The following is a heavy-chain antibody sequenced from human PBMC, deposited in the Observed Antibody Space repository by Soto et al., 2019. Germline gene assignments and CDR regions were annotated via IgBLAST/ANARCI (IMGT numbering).Heavy chain of an antibody. J-gene: IGHJ3*02. D-gene: IGHD3-22*01. CDR1: GGSISSIDFY. CDR2: VYFRGNT. CDR3: AREGGSYDSGGYLIRCAFDI. V-gene: IGHV4-31*03. Sequence: QVHLQESGPGLLKPSQTLSLTCTVSGGSISSIDFYWTWIRQPPGKGLEWIGNVYFRGNTYYSPSLEGRISISVDTSKNQFSLTLSSVTAADTAVYYCAREGGSYDSGGYLIRCAFDIWGQGTLVTVSS.